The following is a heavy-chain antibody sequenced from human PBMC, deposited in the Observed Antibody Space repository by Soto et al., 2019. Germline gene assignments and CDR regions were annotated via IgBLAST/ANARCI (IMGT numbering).Heavy chain of an antibody. CDR1: GGSFSGYY. D-gene: IGHD3-10*01. CDR3: ARGRGRIFDY. Sequence: QVQLQQWGAGLLKSSETLSLTCAVYGGSFSGYYWNWIRQPPGKGLEWIGEINHSGSTNYNPSLKSRVTLSVDTSKNQFSLKLSSVTAADTAVYYCARGRGRIFDYWGQGTLVTVSS. CDR2: INHSGST. J-gene: IGHJ4*02. V-gene: IGHV4-34*01.